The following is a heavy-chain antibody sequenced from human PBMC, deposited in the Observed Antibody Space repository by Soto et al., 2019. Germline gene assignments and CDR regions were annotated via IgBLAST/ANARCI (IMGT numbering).Heavy chain of an antibody. CDR2: IIPKSGDT. V-gene: IGHV1-2*02. J-gene: IGHJ5*02. Sequence: GASVKVSCQASGYTFIDYYIHWLRQAPGQGPEWMGWIIPKSGDTKYSEKFQGRVAMTRDTSINTAYMEMTSLRSDDTAVYYCARGFYDSSGFFYAGWFGPWGQGTLVTVSS. D-gene: IGHD3-22*01. CDR3: ARGFYDSSGFFYAGWFGP. CDR1: GYTFIDYY.